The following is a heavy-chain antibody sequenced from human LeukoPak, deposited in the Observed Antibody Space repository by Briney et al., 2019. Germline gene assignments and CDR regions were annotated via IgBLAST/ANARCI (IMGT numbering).Heavy chain of an antibody. CDR3: SAAQGWFDP. D-gene: IGHD2-2*01. J-gene: IGHJ5*02. Sequence: SETLSLTCTVSGGSISSYYWSWIRQPPGKGLEWIGYIYYSGSTNYNPSLKSRVTISVDTSKNQFSLKLSSVTAADTAVYYCSAAQGWFDPWGQGTLVTVSS. V-gene: IGHV4-59*08. CDR2: IYYSGST. CDR1: GGSISSYY.